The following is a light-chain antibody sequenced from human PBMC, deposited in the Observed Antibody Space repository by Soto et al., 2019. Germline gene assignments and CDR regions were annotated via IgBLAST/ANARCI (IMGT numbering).Light chain of an antibody. CDR1: SSDVGGYNY. J-gene: IGLJ2*01. CDR3: CSFAGNNHVV. CDR2: EVS. V-gene: IGLV2-8*01. Sequence: QSALTQPPSASGSPGQSVTISCTGTSSDVGGYNYVSWYQQHPGKPPKLMISEVSKQPSGVPDRFSGSKSGNTASLTGSGLQAEDEADYYFCSFAGNNHVVFGGGTKLTVL.